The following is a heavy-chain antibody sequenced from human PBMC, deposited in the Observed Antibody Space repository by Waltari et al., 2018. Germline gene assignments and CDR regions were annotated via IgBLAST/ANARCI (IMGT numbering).Heavy chain of an antibody. D-gene: IGHD6-13*01. CDR1: GFTFSCYS. CDR2: ISSIMRYI. V-gene: IGHV3-21*01. J-gene: IGHJ3*02. CDR3: ARDKSSWYAFDI. Sequence: EVQLVESGGGLVKPGGSLRLSCAASGFTFSCYSMHWVRQAPGEGLGWVSSISSIMRYIYYAYSVKGRCTIARDNAKNSLYLQMNSLRAEDTAVYYCARDKSSWYAFDIWGQGTMVTVSS.